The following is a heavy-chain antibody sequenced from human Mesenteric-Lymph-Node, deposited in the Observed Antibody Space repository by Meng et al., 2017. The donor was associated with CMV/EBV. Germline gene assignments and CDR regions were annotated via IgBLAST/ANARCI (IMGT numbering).Heavy chain of an antibody. D-gene: IGHD3-9*01. CDR3: AKGQPSTERYGAFDI. CDR1: GFTFSSYS. CDR2: ISSSSSYI. V-gene: IGHV3-21*04. J-gene: IGHJ3*02. Sequence: GESLKISCAASGFTFSSYSMNWVRQAPGKGLEWVSSISSSSSYIHYADSVKGRFTISRDNSKNTLYLQMNSLRAEETAVYYCAKGQPSTERYGAFDIWGQGTMVTVSS.